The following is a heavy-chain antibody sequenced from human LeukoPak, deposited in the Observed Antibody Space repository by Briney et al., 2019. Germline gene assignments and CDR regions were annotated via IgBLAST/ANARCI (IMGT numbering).Heavy chain of an antibody. Sequence: GGSLRLSCAASGFTFSSYAMSWVRQAPGKGLEWVSAISGSGGSTYYADSVKGRFTISRDNSKNTLYLQMNSLRAEDTAVYYCAKILVPTVKDYAETHYYYGMDVWGQGTTVTVSS. D-gene: IGHD4-17*01. CDR3: AKILVPTVKDYAETHYYYGMDV. CDR2: ISGSGGST. V-gene: IGHV3-23*01. J-gene: IGHJ6*02. CDR1: GFTFSSYA.